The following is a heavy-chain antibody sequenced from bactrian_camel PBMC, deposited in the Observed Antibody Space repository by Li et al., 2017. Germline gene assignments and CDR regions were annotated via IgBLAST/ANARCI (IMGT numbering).Heavy chain of an antibody. Sequence: HVQLVESGGGSVEAGGSLRLSCAASRLTATRTCMGWFRQAPGKDRETVAVHYSATGGTYYADSVKGRFTISQDNAKRTGYLQMNSLKPEDTAMYYCKPDPVRKGSWCFGGWGQGTQVTVS. V-gene: IGHV3S1*01. D-gene: IGHD6*01. CDR1: RLTATRTC. CDR3: KPDPVRKGSWCFGG. J-gene: IGHJ6*01. CDR2: HYSATGGT.